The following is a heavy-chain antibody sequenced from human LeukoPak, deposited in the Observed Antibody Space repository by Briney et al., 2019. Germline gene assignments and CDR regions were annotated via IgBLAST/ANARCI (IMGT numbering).Heavy chain of an antibody. CDR2: INSDGSST. J-gene: IGHJ3*02. D-gene: IGHD5-12*01. CDR3: ARGTGYAVFDI. Sequence: PGGSLRLSCAASGFTFSSYWMHWVRQAPVKGLVWVSRINSDGSSTDYADSVKGRFTIFRDNAKNTLYLQMNSLRAEDTAVYYCARGTGYAVFDIWGQGTMVTVSS. CDR1: GFTFSSYW. V-gene: IGHV3-74*01.